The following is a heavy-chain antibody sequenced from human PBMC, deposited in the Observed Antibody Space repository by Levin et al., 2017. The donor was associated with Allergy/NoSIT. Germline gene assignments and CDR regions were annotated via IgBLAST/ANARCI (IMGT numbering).Heavy chain of an antibody. J-gene: IGHJ3*02. V-gene: IGHV3-9*01. D-gene: IGHD3-3*01. CDR1: GFTFDDYA. Sequence: GGSLRLSCAASGFTFDDYAMHWVRQAPGKGLEWVSGISWNSGSIGYADSVKGRFTISRDNAKNSLYLQMNSLRAEDTALYYCAKDISRITIFSAFDIWGQGTMVTVSS. CDR3: AKDISRITIFSAFDI. CDR2: ISWNSGSI.